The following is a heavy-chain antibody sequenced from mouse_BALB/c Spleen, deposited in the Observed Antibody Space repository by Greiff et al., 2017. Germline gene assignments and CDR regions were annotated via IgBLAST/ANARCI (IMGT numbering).Heavy chain of an antibody. CDR1: GFTFSDYY. CDR3: ARRIYDGYYFDY. V-gene: IGHV5-4*02. Sequence: EVNVVESGGGLVKPGGSLKLSCAASGFTFSDYYMYWVRQTPEKRLEWVATISDGGSYTYYPDSVKGRFTISRDNAKNNLYLQMSSLKSEDTAMYYCARRIYDGYYFDYWGQGTTLTVSS. D-gene: IGHD2-3*01. J-gene: IGHJ2*01. CDR2: ISDGGSYT.